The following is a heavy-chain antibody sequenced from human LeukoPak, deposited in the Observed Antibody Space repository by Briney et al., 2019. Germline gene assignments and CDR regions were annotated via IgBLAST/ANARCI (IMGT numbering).Heavy chain of an antibody. Sequence: VGSLRLSCAASGFTFSSYEMNWVRQAPGKGLEWVSYISSSGSTIYYAGSVKGRFTISRDNAKNSLYLQMNSLRAEDTAVYYCARQMGATADWGERTLVTVSS. D-gene: IGHD1-26*01. CDR2: ISSSGSTI. CDR3: ARQMGATAD. V-gene: IGHV3-48*03. CDR1: GFTFSSYE. J-gene: IGHJ4*02.